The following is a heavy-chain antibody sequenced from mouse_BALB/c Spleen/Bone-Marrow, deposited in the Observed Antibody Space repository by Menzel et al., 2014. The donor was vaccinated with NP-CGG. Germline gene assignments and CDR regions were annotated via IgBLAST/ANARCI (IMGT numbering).Heavy chain of an antibody. CDR3: AREGYYGSDAMEY. D-gene: IGHD1-1*01. CDR1: GFSIXSGLY. CDR2: ISYDGSN. J-gene: IGHJ4*01. Sequence: EVKLVESGPGLVKPSQSLSLTCSVTGFSIXSGLYWNWIRQFPGDKPEWMGYISYDGSNNYNPSLKNRISVTRDTSKNQFFLKLNSVTTEDTATYYCAREGYYGSDAMEYWGQGTSITVSS. V-gene: IGHV3-6*02.